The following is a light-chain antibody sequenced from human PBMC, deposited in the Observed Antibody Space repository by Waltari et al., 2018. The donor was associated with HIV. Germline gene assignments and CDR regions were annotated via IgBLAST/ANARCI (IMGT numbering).Light chain of an antibody. CDR3: HQTFTNT. J-gene: IGKJ1*01. Sequence: DIQMTQSPSSLSASVGDRVTIACRASQSISTYLNWYQQKPRKPPKLLIYAASSLQGGVPSRFSGSGSGTDFTLIINSLQPEDFATYFCHQTFTNTFGQGTTVE. CDR2: AAS. V-gene: IGKV1-39*01. CDR1: QSISTY.